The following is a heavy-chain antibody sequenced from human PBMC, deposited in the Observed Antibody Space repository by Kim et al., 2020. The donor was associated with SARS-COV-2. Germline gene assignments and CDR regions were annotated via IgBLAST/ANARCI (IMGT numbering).Heavy chain of an antibody. D-gene: IGHD2-21*02. J-gene: IGHJ6*02. CDR2: ISSSGSTI. CDR3: ARDIAYCGGDCYPNSYYYYGMDV. CDR1: GFTFSDYY. Sequence: GGSLRLSCAASGFTFSDYYMSWIRQAPGKGLEWVSYISSSGSTIYYADSVKGRFTISRDNAKNSLYLQMNSLRAEDTAVYYCARDIAYCGGDCYPNSYYYYGMDVWGQGTTVTVSS. V-gene: IGHV3-11*01.